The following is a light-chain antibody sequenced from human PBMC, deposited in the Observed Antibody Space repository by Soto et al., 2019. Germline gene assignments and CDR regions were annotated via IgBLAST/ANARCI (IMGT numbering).Light chain of an antibody. CDR3: HQYGSSPPYT. CDR1: QSVSNNY. CDR2: GFS. J-gene: IGKJ2*01. V-gene: IGKV3-20*01. Sequence: EVVLTQSPGTLSLSPGESATLSCRASQSVSNNYFAWSQQTPGQAPRLLIFGFSDRATGIPDRFSGSGSGTDFTLTISRLEPEDFAVYYCHQYGSSPPYTFGQGTKLEIK.